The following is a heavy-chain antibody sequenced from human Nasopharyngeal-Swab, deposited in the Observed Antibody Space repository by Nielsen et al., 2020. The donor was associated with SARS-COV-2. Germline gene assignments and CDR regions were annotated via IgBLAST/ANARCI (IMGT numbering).Heavy chain of an antibody. V-gene: IGHV4-59*13. CDR1: GGSIGSYF. CDR2: IYYTVNT. D-gene: IGHD3-3*01. Sequence: SETLSLTCTVSGGSIGSYFWSWIRQPPGKGLEWIGYIYYTVNTNYNPSLESRVTISMDKSRNQFSLKLSSVSAADTAVYFCARAIGGKAFDIWGQGTVVTVSA. J-gene: IGHJ3*02. CDR3: ARAIGGKAFDI.